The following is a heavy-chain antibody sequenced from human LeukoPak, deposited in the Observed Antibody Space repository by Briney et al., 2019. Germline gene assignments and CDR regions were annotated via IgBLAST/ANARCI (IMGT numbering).Heavy chain of an antibody. CDR2: IYYSGTT. D-gene: IGHD6-6*01. J-gene: IGHJ4*02. Sequence: SETLSLTCTVSGGSICSTSHYWGWIRQPPGKGLEWIGIIYYSGTTYYTPPLKSPITLAVDTSKSQFSLRLTSLSAANTAMYYCAGHLGGSSCIDYWGQGALVTVST. V-gene: IGHV4-39*01. CDR3: AGHLGGSSCIDY. CDR1: GGSICSTSHY.